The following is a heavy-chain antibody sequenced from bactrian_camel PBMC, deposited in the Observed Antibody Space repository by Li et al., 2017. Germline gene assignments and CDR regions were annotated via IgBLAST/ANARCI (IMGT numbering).Heavy chain of an antibody. J-gene: IGHJ4*01. D-gene: IGHD2*01. V-gene: IGHV3S1*01. CDR2: IVSHGGTT. CDR3: ATAGNYH. CDR1: GFTFSFYW. Sequence: HVQLVESGGGLVQPGGSLRLSCAASGFTFSFYWMYWVRQAPGKGLEWVSTIVSHGGTTYYADSVKGRFTISGDNAKNTLYLQMNSLKTEDTAVYYCATAGNYHWGQGTQVTV.